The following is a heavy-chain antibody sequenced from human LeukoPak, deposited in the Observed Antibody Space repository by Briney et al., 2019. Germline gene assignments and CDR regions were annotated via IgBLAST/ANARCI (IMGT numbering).Heavy chain of an antibody. V-gene: IGHV4-30-4*01. CDR2: IFYSGST. CDR3: GSGWELRYFDY. Sequence: SQTVSLTCTVSGGSISSGDYYWNWIRQPPGKGLECIGYIFYSGSTYYNPSLKSRVTISGDTSKNQFSLKLSSVTAADTAVYYCGSGWELRYFDYWGQGTLVTVSS. J-gene: IGHJ4*02. CDR1: GGSISSGDYY. D-gene: IGHD4-23*01.